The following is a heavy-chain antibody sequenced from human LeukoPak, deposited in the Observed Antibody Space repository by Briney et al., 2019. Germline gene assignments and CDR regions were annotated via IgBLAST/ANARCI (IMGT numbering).Heavy chain of an antibody. D-gene: IGHD3-22*01. CDR1: GYSISSGSY. CDR2: MYHSGST. J-gene: IGHJ4*02. CDR3: ARLRVIDSSGFYYVDY. V-gene: IGHV4-38-2*01. Sequence: SETLSLTCAVSGYSISSGSYWGGIRQPPGKGLEWIGNMYHSGSTYSNPSLKSRVTISVDTSKNQFSLRLRSVTAADTAVYYCARLRVIDSSGFYYVDYWGQGTLVTVSS.